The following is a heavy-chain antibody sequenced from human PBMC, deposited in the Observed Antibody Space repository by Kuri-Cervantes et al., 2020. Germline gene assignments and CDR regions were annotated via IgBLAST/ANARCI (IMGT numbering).Heavy chain of an antibody. CDR2: INPNSGGT. D-gene: IGHD3-22*01. Sequence: ASVKVSCKASGYTFTGYYMHWVRQAPGQGLEWMGWINPNSGGTNYAQKFQGRVTMTRDTSISTAYMELSRLRSEDTAVYYCARGKLTRGILVITFDYYGMDVWGQGTTVTVSS. V-gene: IGHV1-2*02. J-gene: IGHJ6*02. CDR1: GYTFTGYY. CDR3: ARGKLTRGILVITFDYYGMDV.